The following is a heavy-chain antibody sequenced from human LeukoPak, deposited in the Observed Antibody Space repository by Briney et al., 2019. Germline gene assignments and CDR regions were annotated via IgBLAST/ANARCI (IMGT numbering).Heavy chain of an antibody. CDR3: ARVGALEGTVNSIFYYYYMDV. V-gene: IGHV4-34*01. D-gene: IGHD3-10*01. CDR2: INHSGST. Sequence: SETLSLTCTVSGGSISSYYWNWIRQPPGKGLEWIGVINHSGSTNYTPSLKSRVTISVDTSKNQFSLKLSSVTAADTAVYYCARVGALEGTVNSIFYYYYMDVWGKGTTVTVSS. CDR1: GGSISSYY. J-gene: IGHJ6*03.